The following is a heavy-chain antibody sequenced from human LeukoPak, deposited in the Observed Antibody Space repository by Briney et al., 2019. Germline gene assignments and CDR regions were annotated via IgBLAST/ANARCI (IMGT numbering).Heavy chain of an antibody. J-gene: IGHJ3*02. CDR2: ISTGGDRT. CDR1: GFTFSNYA. Sequence: GGSLRLSCAASGFTFSNYAMDWVRQARGKGGEWVSAISTGGDRTYYADSGKGRFTTSRDNARNTLYLQLNSLRAEDTAIYYCAVDCSSPSCYGQSAFDISGQGTMVTVSS. V-gene: IGHV3-23*01. CDR3: AVDCSSPSCYGQSAFDI. D-gene: IGHD2-2*01.